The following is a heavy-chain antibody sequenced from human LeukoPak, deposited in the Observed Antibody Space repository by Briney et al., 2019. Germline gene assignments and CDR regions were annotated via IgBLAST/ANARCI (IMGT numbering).Heavy chain of an antibody. D-gene: IGHD4-11*01. J-gene: IGHJ5*02. CDR3: ARHSKNANNWFAP. V-gene: IGHV1-2*02. CDR2: INPNSAGT. Sequence: ASVKVSCLSSGYTFSDYYMHWVRQAPGQRPAGMGWINPNSAGTKYAQKFQGRVTMTRDTSISTADLEVSRLTSGHTAVYYCARHSKNANNWFAPWGERTLVTVSA. CDR1: GYTFSDYY.